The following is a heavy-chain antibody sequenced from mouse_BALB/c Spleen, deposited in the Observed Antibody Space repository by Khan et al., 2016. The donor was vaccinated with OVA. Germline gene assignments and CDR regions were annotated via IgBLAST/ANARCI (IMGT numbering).Heavy chain of an antibody. CDR2: IWGGGNT. CDR1: GFSLTDYG. Sequence: VQLVESGPGLVAPSQNLSITCTVSGFSLTDYGVSWIRQPPGKGLEWLGVIWGGGNTYYNSALKSRLIISKDNSKSQVFLKMNSLQTDDTAMYDCAKGVWSYYFAMNYWGQGTSVTVSS. J-gene: IGHJ4*01. V-gene: IGHV2-6-5*01. D-gene: IGHD2-10*02. CDR3: AKGVWSYYFAMNY.